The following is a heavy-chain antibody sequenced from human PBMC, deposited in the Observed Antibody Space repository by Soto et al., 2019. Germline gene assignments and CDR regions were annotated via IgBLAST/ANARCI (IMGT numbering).Heavy chain of an antibody. Sequence: QVQLVESGGGVVQPGRSLRLSCAASGFTFSNYGMHWVRQAPGKGLVWVAVILNDGSNRYHADSVKDRFTISRENSKNMLYLQMNSLRAEDTAVYYCARDDEYSGNGMDVWGQGTTVSVS. V-gene: IGHV3-33*01. J-gene: IGHJ6*02. CDR2: ILNDGSNR. CDR3: ARDDEYSGNGMDV. D-gene: IGHD3-10*01. CDR1: GFTFSNYG.